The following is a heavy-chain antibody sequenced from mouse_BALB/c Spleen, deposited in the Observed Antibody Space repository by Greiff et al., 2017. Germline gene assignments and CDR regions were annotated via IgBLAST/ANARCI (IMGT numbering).Heavy chain of an antibody. CDR2: INPYNDGT. D-gene: IGHD2-4*01. CDR1: GYTFTSYV. J-gene: IGHJ3*01. CDR3: ATLYYDYDGGFAY. V-gene: IGHV1-14*01. Sequence: EVQLVESGPELVKPGASVKMSCKASGYTFTSYVMHWVKQKPGQGLEWIGYINPYNDGTKYNEKFKGKATLTSDKSSSTAYMELSSLTSEDSAVYYCATLYYDYDGGFAYWGQGTLVTVSA.